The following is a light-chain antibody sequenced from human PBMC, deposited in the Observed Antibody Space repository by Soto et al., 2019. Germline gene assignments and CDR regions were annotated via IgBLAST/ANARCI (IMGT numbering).Light chain of an antibody. Sequence: IQMPQSPSSLSASVGDRVTITCRASQGIRNDLSWYQQKPGEAPKRLVYVASSLDGGVPARFSGSGSGTEFTLTSSSLQPEDFATYYCLQQNNYPRTFGQGTKVDIK. CDR3: LQQNNYPRT. CDR2: VAS. CDR1: QGIRND. J-gene: IGKJ2*01. V-gene: IGKV1-17*01.